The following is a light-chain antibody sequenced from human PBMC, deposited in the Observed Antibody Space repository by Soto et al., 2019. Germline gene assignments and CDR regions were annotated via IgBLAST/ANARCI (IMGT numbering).Light chain of an antibody. V-gene: IGKV3-15*01. CDR2: GVS. CDR3: QQYSDWPPEYT. CDR1: RSVGSK. J-gene: IGKJ2*01. Sequence: EIIMTQSPATLSVAPGEGATLSCRASRSVGSKLAWYQQKPGQAPRLLIFGVSNRANGVPASFSGSGSGTDFSLTISSLEFEDFAVYYCQQYSDWPPEYTFGLGTKVEIK.